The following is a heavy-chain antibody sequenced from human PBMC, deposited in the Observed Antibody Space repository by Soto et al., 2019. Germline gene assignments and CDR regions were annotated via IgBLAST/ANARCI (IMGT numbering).Heavy chain of an antibody. CDR2: ISGSGGST. CDR1: GFTFSSYA. Sequence: PGGSLRLSCAASGFTFSSYAMSWVRQAPGKGLEWVSAISGSGGSTYYADSVKGRFTISRDNSKNTLYLQMNSLRAEDTAVYYCAQVAGTTIVPSYYYYGMDVWGQGTTVTVSS. J-gene: IGHJ6*02. V-gene: IGHV3-23*01. CDR3: AQVAGTTIVPSYYYYGMDV. D-gene: IGHD6-19*01.